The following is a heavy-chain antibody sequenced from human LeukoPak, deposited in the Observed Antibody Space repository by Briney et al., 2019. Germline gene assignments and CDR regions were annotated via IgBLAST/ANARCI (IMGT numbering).Heavy chain of an antibody. V-gene: IGHV3-53*01. CDR1: GFTVSSNS. Sequence: GGSLRLSCTVSGFTVSSNSMSWVRQAPGKGLEWVSFIYSDNTHYSDSVKGRFTISRDNAKNSLYLQMNSLRAEDTAVYYCARESGITILPGSYYYYMDVWGKGTTVTVSS. J-gene: IGHJ6*03. D-gene: IGHD3-3*01. CDR3: ARESGITILPGSYYYYMDV. CDR2: IYSDNT.